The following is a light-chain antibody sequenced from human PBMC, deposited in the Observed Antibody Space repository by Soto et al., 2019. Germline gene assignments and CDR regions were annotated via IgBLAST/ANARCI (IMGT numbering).Light chain of an antibody. CDR1: QSVNNN. CDR3: QQYNNWPLLT. Sequence: EIIVTQSPATLSVSPGERATLSCRASQSVNNNLAWYQQKPGQAPRLLIYGASTRATGIPARFGGSGYGTEFTLSISSLQSPDFAFYYCQQYNNWPLLTFGGGTKVEIK. J-gene: IGKJ4*01. V-gene: IGKV3-15*01. CDR2: GAS.